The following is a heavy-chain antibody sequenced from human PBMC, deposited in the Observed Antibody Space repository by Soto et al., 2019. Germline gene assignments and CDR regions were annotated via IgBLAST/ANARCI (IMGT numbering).Heavy chain of an antibody. V-gene: IGHV3-53*01. CDR3: ARDGTYYDFWSGYHYYYGMDV. CDR2: IYSGGST. Sequence: GGSLRLSCAASGFTVSSNYRSWVRQAPGKGLEWVSVIYSGGSTYYADSVKGRFTISRDNSKNTLYLQMNSLRAEDTAVHYCARDGTYYDFWSGYHYYYGMDVWGQGTTVTVSS. D-gene: IGHD3-3*01. CDR1: GFTVSSNY. J-gene: IGHJ6*02.